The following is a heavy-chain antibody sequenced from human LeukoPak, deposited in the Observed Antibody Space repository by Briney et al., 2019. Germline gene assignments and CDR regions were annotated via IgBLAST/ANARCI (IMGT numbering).Heavy chain of an antibody. J-gene: IGHJ4*02. CDR3: ARDYVYGGNSPFEY. D-gene: IGHD4-23*01. V-gene: IGHV1-2*02. Sequence: GASVKVSCKASGYTFTGYYMHWVRQAPGQGLEWMGWINPNSGGTNYAQKFQGRVTMTRDTSISTAYMELSRLRSDDTAVYYCARDYVYGGNSPFEYWGQGTLVTVPS. CDR1: GYTFTGYY. CDR2: INPNSGGT.